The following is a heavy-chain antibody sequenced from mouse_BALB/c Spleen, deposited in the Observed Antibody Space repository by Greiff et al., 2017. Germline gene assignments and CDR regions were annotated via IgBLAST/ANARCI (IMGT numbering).Heavy chain of an antibody. Sequence: EVKLVESGGGLVKPGGSLKLSCAASGFTFSDYYMYWVRQTPEKRLEWVATISDGGSYTYYPDSVKGRFTISRDNAKNNLYLQMSSLKSEDTAMYYCARANYGSSYVYFDVWGAGTTVTVSS. CDR1: GFTFSDYY. CDR2: ISDGGSYT. CDR3: ARANYGSSYVYFDV. V-gene: IGHV5-4*02. J-gene: IGHJ1*01. D-gene: IGHD1-1*01.